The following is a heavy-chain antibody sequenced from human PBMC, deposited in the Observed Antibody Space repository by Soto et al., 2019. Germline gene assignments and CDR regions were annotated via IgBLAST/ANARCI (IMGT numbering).Heavy chain of an antibody. Sequence: SETLSLTCSVSGGSISPYFWTWVRQAPGKGLEWIGYISYSGSTNYNPSLKSRVTFSVDMSKNQISLKLTSVTAADTALYYCVRASMPKAHFDSWGQGTLVTVSS. V-gene: IGHV4-59*12. J-gene: IGHJ4*02. CDR1: GGSISPYF. CDR3: VRASMPKAHFDS. CDR2: ISYSGST. D-gene: IGHD2-2*01.